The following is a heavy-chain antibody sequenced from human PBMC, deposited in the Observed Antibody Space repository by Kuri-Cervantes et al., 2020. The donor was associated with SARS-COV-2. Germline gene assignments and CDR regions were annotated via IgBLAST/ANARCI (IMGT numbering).Heavy chain of an antibody. CDR1: GYRFTSYW. CDR3: ARQGWELFQWSNDFDY. J-gene: IGHJ4*02. D-gene: IGHD1-26*01. Sequence: GESLKISCKGCGYRFTSYWISWVRQMPGKGLEWMGRIDPSDSYTNYSPSFQGHVTISADKSIGTAYLQWSSLKASDTAMDYCARQGWELFQWSNDFDYWGQGTLVTVSS. V-gene: IGHV5-10-1*01. CDR2: IDPSDSYT.